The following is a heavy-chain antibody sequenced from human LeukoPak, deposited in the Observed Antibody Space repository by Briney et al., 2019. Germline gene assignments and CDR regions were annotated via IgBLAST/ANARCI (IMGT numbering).Heavy chain of an antibody. J-gene: IGHJ4*02. Sequence: GGSLRLSCATSGFTFHNYDMHWVRQAPGKGLEWVAFIQFDGSNKYYADSVKGRFTISRDNSKNTLFLQMNSLRGEDTAVYYCAKGLHYDILKPFDYWGQGTLVTVSS. CDR2: IQFDGSNK. CDR1: GFTFHNYD. CDR3: AKGLHYDILKPFDY. D-gene: IGHD3-9*01. V-gene: IGHV3-30*02.